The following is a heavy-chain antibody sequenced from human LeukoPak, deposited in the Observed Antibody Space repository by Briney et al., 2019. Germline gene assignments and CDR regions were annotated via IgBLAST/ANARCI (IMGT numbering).Heavy chain of an antibody. CDR1: GYTFTNYG. J-gene: IGHJ4*02. CDR3: ARAESPSRYYYDSSGYVPPDY. D-gene: IGHD3-22*01. V-gene: IGHV1-46*01. Sequence: ASVKVSCKASGYTFTNYGISWVRQAPGQGLEWMGIINPSGGSTSYAQKFQGRVTMTRDTSTSTVYMELSSLRSEDTAVYYCARAESPSRYYYDSSGYVPPDYWGQGTLVTVSS. CDR2: INPSGGST.